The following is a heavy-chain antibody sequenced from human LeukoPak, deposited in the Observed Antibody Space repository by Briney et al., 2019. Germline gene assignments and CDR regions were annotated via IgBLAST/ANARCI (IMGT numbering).Heavy chain of an antibody. V-gene: IGHV1-46*01. CDR1: GYTFTTYY. D-gene: IGHD3-10*01. Sequence: ASVKVSCKASGYTFTTYYIHWVRQAPGQGLEWMGIINPSGGGTAYAQKFQGRVTMTTDTSTGTAYMELRSLRSDDTAVYYCASRHYYVSGTETGDYFDFWGQGTLVTVSS. CDR3: ASRHYYVSGTETGDYFDF. J-gene: IGHJ4*02. CDR2: INPSGGGT.